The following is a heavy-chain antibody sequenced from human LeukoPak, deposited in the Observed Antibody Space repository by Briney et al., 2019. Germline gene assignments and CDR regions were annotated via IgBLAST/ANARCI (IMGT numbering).Heavy chain of an antibody. V-gene: IGHV4-59*01. J-gene: IGHJ6*02. CDR2: IYYSGST. CDR3: ARGSSGSGASVYYYYGMDV. CDR1: GVSISSYY. D-gene: IGHD3-10*01. Sequence: SETLSLTCTVSGVSISSYYWSWIRQPPGKGLEWIGYIYYSGSTNYNPSLKSRVTISVDTSKNQFSLKLSSVTAADTAVYYCARGSSGSGASVYYYYGMDVWGQGTTVTVSS.